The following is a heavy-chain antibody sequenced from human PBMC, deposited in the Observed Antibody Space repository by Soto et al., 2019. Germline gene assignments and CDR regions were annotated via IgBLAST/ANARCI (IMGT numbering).Heavy chain of an antibody. CDR3: ARDSFRITMVRGVTLAPDY. Sequence: GGALRLSCAASVFTFSSYAMHWVRQAPGKGLEWVAVISYDGSNKYYADSVKGRFTISRDNSKNTLYLQMNSLRAEDTAVYYCARDSFRITMVRGVTLAPDYWGQGTLVTVSS. D-gene: IGHD3-10*01. CDR1: VFTFSSYA. V-gene: IGHV3-30-3*01. CDR2: ISYDGSNK. J-gene: IGHJ4*02.